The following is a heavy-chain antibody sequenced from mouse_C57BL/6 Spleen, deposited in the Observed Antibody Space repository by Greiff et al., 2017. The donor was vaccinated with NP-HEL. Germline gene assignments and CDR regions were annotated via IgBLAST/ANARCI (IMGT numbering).Heavy chain of an antibody. V-gene: IGHV1-18*01. Sequence: VQLKQSGPELVKPGASVKIPCKASGYTFTDYNMDWVKQSHGKSLEWIGDINPNNGGTIYNQKFKGKATLTVEKSSSTAYMELRSLTSEDTAVYYCARRGHLLAMDYWGQGTSVTVSS. CDR2: INPNNGGT. J-gene: IGHJ4*01. CDR1: GYTFTDYN. CDR3: ARRGHLLAMDY.